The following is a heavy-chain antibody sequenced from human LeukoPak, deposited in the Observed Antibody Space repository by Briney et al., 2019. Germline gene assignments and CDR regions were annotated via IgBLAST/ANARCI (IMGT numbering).Heavy chain of an antibody. D-gene: IGHD6-13*01. Sequence: PGGSLRLSCAASGFTFSSYAMSWVRQAPGKGLEWVSVISSSGGSIDYAESVKGRFTISRDNSKNTLYLQMNSLRAEDTAVYYCAKDYGAASSHHYYWGQGTLVTVSS. V-gene: IGHV3-23*01. CDR1: GFTFSSYA. CDR2: ISSSGGSI. CDR3: AKDYGAASSHHYY. J-gene: IGHJ4*02.